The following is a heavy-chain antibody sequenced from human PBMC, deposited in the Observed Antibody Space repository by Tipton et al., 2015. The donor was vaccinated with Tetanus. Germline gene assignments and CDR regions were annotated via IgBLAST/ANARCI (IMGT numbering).Heavy chain of an antibody. CDR3: AREPAATGTSLFDY. CDR1: GTSISSGGYY. CDR2: ISYNGRA. Sequence: TLSLTCTVSGTSISSGGYYWGWIRQHPGKGLEWIGHISYNGRASYNPSLKSRPTISLDTSKKQFSLRLSSVTAADTAMYYCAREPAATGTSLFDYWGRGALVTVSS. J-gene: IGHJ4*02. V-gene: IGHV4-31*03. D-gene: IGHD6-13*01.